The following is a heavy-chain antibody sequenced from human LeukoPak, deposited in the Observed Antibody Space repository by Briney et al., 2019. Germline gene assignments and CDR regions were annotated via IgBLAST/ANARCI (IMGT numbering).Heavy chain of an antibody. D-gene: IGHD2-2*01. V-gene: IGHV1-2*02. CDR2: INPNSGGT. J-gene: IGHJ4*02. CDR1: GYTFTGYY. CDR3: ARVLVVVPAGTDY. Sequence: ASVKVSCKASGYTFTGYYMHWVRQAPGQGLEWMGWINPNSGGTNYAQKFQGRVTMTRDTSISTAYMELSRLRSDDTAVYYCARVLVVVPAGTDYWGQGTLVTVSS.